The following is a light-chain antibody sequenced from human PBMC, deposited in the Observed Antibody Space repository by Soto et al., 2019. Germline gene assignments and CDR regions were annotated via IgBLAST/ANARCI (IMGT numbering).Light chain of an antibody. Sequence: EIVLTQFPGTLSLSQGERATLSCRASQGVSSNYLAWYQQKSGQAPRLLLYGTSSRATGIPERFSGSGSGTDFTLTISRLEPEDFAVYYCQHYGSSRTFGQGTKVDIK. CDR1: QGVSSNY. V-gene: IGKV3-20*01. CDR2: GTS. CDR3: QHYGSSRT. J-gene: IGKJ1*01.